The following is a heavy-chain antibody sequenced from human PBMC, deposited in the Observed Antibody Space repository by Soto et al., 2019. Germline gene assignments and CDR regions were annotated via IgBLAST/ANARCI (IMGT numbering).Heavy chain of an antibody. Sequence: GGSLRLSCAASGFIFSNYAMNWVRQAPGKGLEWLSWVGRSSNTAYADSVKGRFTISRDNAKNSVYLQMNSLRDEDTAVYYCARDDQWSFDYWGQGALLTVSS. CDR1: GFIFSNYA. J-gene: IGHJ4*02. V-gene: IGHV3-48*02. CDR3: ARDDQWSFDY. CDR2: VGRSSNTA. D-gene: IGHD2-8*01.